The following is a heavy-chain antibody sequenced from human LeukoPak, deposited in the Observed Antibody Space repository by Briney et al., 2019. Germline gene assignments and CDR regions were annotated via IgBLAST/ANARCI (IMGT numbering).Heavy chain of an antibody. D-gene: IGHD4-17*01. J-gene: IGHJ6*03. Sequence: GGSLRLSCAASGFTFSSYSMNWVRQAPGKGLEWVSYISSSSSTIYYADSVKGRFTISRDNAKNSLYLQMNSLRAEDTAVYYCARDKDDYGDYYYYYMDVWGKGTTVTVPS. CDR3: ARDKDDYGDYYYYYMDV. CDR2: ISSSSSTI. CDR1: GFTFSSYS. V-gene: IGHV3-48*04.